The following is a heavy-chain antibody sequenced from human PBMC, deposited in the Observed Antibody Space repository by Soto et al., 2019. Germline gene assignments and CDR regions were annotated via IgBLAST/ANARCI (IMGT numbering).Heavy chain of an antibody. D-gene: IGHD6-19*01. CDR2: INHSGST. V-gene: IGHV4-34*01. CDR3: ASGSSGWYYYYGMDV. CDR1: GGSFSGYY. J-gene: IGHJ6*02. Sequence: SETLSLTCAVYGGSFSGYYGSWSRQPPGKGLEWIGEINHSGSTNYNPSLKSRVTISVDTSKNQFSLKLSFVTAADPAVYYCASGSSGWYYYYGMDVWGQGPTVTVSS.